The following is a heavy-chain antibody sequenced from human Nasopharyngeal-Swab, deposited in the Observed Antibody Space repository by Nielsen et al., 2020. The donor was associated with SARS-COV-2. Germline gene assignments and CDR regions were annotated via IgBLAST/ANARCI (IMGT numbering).Heavy chain of an antibody. CDR2: ISSSGSYI. CDR3: ARAGITMVRAFDY. J-gene: IGHJ4*02. Sequence: WIRQPPGKGLEWVSSISSSGSYIYYADSVKGRFTISRDNAKNSLYLQMNSLRAEDTAVYYCARAGITMVRAFDYWGQGTLVTVSS. V-gene: IGHV3-21*01. D-gene: IGHD3-10*01.